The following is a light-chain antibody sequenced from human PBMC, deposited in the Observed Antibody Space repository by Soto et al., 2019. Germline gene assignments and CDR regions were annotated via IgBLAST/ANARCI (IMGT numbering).Light chain of an antibody. J-gene: IGLJ2*01. CDR2: VGTGGIVG. V-gene: IGLV9-49*01. Sequence: QSVLTQPPSASASLGASGTLTCTLSSGYSNYKVDWYQQRPGKGPRFVMRVGTGGIVGSKGDGIPDRFSVLGSGLNRYLTIKNIQEEDESDYHCGADHGSGSNFVLFGGGTK. CDR3: GADHGSGSNFVL. CDR1: SGYSNYK.